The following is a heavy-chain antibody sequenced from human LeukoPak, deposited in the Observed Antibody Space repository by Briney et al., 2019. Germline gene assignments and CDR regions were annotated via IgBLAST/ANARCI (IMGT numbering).Heavy chain of an antibody. V-gene: IGHV4-61*01. Sequence: SETLSLTCTASGESFSRRSSYWSWIRQPPGKGLEWIGYIYYSGSTNYNPSLKSRVTISVDTSKNQFSLKLSSVTAADTAVYYCARVAVGGMFGDHFDYWGQGTLVTVSS. CDR2: IYYSGST. D-gene: IGHD6-19*01. J-gene: IGHJ4*02. CDR3: ARVAVGGMFGDHFDY. CDR1: GESFSRRSSY.